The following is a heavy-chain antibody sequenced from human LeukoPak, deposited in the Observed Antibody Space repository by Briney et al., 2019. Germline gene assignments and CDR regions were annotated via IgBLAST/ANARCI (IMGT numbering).Heavy chain of an antibody. J-gene: IGHJ4*02. Sequence: GGSLRLSCAASGFTFSSYGTHWVRQAPGKGLEWVAFIRYDGSNNYYADSVKGRFTISRDNSKNTLYLQMNSLRAEDTAVYSCAKDQWLVLDYWGQGTLVTVSS. D-gene: IGHD6-19*01. CDR2: IRYDGSNN. CDR1: GFTFSSYG. CDR3: AKDQWLVLDY. V-gene: IGHV3-30*02.